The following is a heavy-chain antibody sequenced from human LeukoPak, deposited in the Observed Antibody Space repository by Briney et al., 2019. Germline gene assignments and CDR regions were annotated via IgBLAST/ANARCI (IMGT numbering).Heavy chain of an antibody. V-gene: IGHV4-30-2*05. Sequence: SSETLSLTCAVSGGSISSGGYSWSWIRQPPGKGLEWIGYIYYSGSTYYNPSLKSRVTISVDTSKNQFSLKLSSVTAADTAVYYCARLTVPAAPSSYYYYGMDVWGQGTTVTVSS. CDR1: GGSISSGGYS. CDR3: ARLTVPAAPSSYYYYGMDV. CDR2: IYYSGST. J-gene: IGHJ6*02. D-gene: IGHD2-2*01.